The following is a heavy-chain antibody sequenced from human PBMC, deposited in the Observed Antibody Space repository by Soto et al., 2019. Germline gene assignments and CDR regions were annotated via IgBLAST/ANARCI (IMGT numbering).Heavy chain of an antibody. Sequence: SLRLSCTASGFTFGDYAMSWFRQAPGKGLEWVGFIRSKAYGGTTEYAASVKSRFTISRDDSKSIAYLQMNSLKTDDTAVYYCTRATTVTKYVVTGCDYWGQGTLVTVSS. J-gene: IGHJ4*02. CDR3: TRATTVTKYVVTGCDY. D-gene: IGHD4-17*01. CDR2: IRSKAYGGTT. V-gene: IGHV3-49*03. CDR1: GFTFGDYA.